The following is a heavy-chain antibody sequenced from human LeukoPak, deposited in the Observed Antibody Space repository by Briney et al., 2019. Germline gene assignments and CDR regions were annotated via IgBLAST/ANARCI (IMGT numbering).Heavy chain of an antibody. V-gene: IGHV4-59*01. CDR1: HGSISGFH. D-gene: IGHD6-13*01. J-gene: IGHJ4*02. Sequence: PSETLSLTCTVSHGSISGFHWNWIRQPPGKGLEWIGYIFYSGSTNYNPSLKSRVTISVDTSRNKVSLKLSSVTAADTAVYYCARGGAFSSSWYVDYWGQGTLVTVST. CDR2: IFYSGST. CDR3: ARGGAFSSSWYVDY.